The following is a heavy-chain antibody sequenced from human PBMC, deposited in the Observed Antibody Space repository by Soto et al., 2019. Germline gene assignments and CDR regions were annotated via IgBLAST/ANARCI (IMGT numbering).Heavy chain of an antibody. V-gene: IGHV4-34*01. Sequence: QVQLQQWGAGLLKPSETLSLTCAVYGGSFSGYYWSWIRQPPGKGLEWIGEINHSGSTNYNPSLKSRVTISVDTSKNQFSLKLSSVTAADTAVYYCARGRGSPTRAHYYGMDVWGQGTTVTVSS. CDR3: ARGRGSPTRAHYYGMDV. CDR2: INHSGST. CDR1: GGSFSGYY. J-gene: IGHJ6*02. D-gene: IGHD6-13*01.